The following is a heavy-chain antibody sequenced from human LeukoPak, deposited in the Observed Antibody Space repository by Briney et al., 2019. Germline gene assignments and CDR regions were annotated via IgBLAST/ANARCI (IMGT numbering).Heavy chain of an antibody. CDR3: AADAYGVYWARF. CDR2: VDPQNGET. Sequence: GATVKISCKASGSIFTDYYMHWVQQAPGKGLGWMGRVDPQNGETAYAENFQGRVTMTADTSTDTAYIELTSLRSEDTAVYYCAADAYGVYWARFWGQGSLVTVSS. J-gene: IGHJ4*02. CDR1: GSIFTDYY. V-gene: IGHV1-69-2*01. D-gene: IGHD4-17*01.